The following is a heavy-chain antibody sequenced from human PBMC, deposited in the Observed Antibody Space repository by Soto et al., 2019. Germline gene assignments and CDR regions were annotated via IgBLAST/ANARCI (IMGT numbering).Heavy chain of an antibody. CDR1: LVTFSSYA. D-gene: IGHD3-22*01. J-gene: IGHJ4*02. Sequence: QVQLVQSGAEVKKPGSSVKVSCKASLVTFSSYALSWVRQAPGQGREWMGGIIHIFGTANYAQKFQGRVTITADESTSTAYMELSSLRSEDTAVYYCARMYYYDSSGYYRYWGQGTLVTVSS. CDR3: ARMYYYDSSGYYRY. CDR2: IIHIFGTA. V-gene: IGHV1-69*12.